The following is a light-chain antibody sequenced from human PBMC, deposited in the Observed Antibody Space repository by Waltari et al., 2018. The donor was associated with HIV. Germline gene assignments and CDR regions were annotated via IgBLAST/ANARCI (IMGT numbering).Light chain of an antibody. J-gene: IGKJ2*01. V-gene: IGKV1-39*01. CDR2: AAS. CDR3: QQSYSTPPYT. CDR1: QSSSSY. Sequence: DIQITQFPSSLTASVGDRVTITCRASQSSSSYLNWYQQQPGKAPKLLIYAASSLQSGVPSRFSGSGSGTDFTLTISSLQPEDFATYYCQQSYSTPPYTFGQGTKLEIK.